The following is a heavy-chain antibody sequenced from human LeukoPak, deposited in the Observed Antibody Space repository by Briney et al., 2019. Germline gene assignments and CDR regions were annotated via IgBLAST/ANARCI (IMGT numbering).Heavy chain of an antibody. V-gene: IGHV1-69*04. CDR2: IIPILGIA. J-gene: IGHJ5*02. CDR3: ARVGLRYFDWSTRNWFDP. CDR1: GGTFSSYA. Sequence: GSSVKVSCKASGGTFSSYAISWVRQAPGQGLEWMGRIIPILGIANYAQKFQGRVTITADKSTSTAYMELSSLRSEDTAVYYCARVGLRYFDWSTRNWFDPWGQGTLVTVSS. D-gene: IGHD3-9*01.